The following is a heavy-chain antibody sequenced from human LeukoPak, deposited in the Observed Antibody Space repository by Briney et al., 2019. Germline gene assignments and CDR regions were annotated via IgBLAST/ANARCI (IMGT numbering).Heavy chain of an antibody. D-gene: IGHD6-19*01. CDR3: ARLESSYGRYDFDY. V-gene: IGHV4-59*08. CDR1: GGSISGYY. Sequence: SETLSLTCTVSGGSISGYYWNWIRQPPGKGLEGVGYIYYSGGTNYNPSLRSRVTISLDTSKSQFSLKLSSVTAADTAVYYCARLESSYGRYDFDYWGQGTLITVSS. CDR2: IYYSGGT. J-gene: IGHJ4*02.